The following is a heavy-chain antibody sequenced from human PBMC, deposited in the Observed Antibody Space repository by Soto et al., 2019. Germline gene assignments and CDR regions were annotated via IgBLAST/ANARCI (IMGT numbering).Heavy chain of an antibody. J-gene: IGHJ6*02. V-gene: IGHV5-51*01. Sequence: GESLKISCKGSGYSFTSYWIGWVRQMPGKGLEWMEIIYPGESDTRYSPSFQGQVTISADKSISTAYLQWSSLKASDTAMYYCARGRDMVRGAEYYYYGMDVWGQGTTVTVSS. CDR2: IYPGESDT. CDR3: ARGRDMVRGAEYYYYGMDV. D-gene: IGHD3-10*01. CDR1: GYSFTSYW.